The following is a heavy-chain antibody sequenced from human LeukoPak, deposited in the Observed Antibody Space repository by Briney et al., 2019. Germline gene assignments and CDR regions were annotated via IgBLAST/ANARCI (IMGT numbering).Heavy chain of an antibody. CDR2: INPTAGST. D-gene: IGHD1-26*01. Sequence: ASVKVSCKASGYTFTSYYMHWVRQAPGQGLEWMGIINPTAGSTGYAQKFQGRVTMTRDTSTSTVYMELSSLSSEDTAVYYCARGLGSPGTYQWGYYFEYWGQGTLVTVSS. CDR1: GYTFTSYY. V-gene: IGHV1-46*01. J-gene: IGHJ4*02. CDR3: ARGLGSPGTYQWGYYFEY.